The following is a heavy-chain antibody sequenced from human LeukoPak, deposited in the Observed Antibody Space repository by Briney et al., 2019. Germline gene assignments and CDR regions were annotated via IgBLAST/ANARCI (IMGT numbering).Heavy chain of an antibody. V-gene: IGHV3-30*04. CDR2: ISYDGSNK. J-gene: IGHJ4*02. Sequence: PGGSLRLSCAASGFTFSSYAMHWVRQAPGKGLEWVAVISYDGSNKYYADSVKGRFTTSRDNSKNTLYLQMNSLRAEDTAVYYCARDEWELGYFDYWGQGTLVTVSS. CDR1: GFTFSSYA. CDR3: ARDEWELGYFDY. D-gene: IGHD1-26*01.